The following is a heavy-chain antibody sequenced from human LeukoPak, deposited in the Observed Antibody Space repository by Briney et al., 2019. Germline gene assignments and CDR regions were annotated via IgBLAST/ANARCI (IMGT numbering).Heavy chain of an antibody. CDR3: ARDGWAAAAGPTGNWFDP. CDR2: IYTSGST. D-gene: IGHD6-13*01. V-gene: IGHV4-4*07. CDR1: GGSISSYY. J-gene: IGHJ5*02. Sequence: SETLSLTCTVSGGSISSYYWSWIRQPAGKGLEWIGRIYTSGSTNYNPSLKSRVTISVDTSKNQFSLKLSSVTAADTAVYYCARDGWAAAAGPTGNWFDPWGQGTLVTVSS.